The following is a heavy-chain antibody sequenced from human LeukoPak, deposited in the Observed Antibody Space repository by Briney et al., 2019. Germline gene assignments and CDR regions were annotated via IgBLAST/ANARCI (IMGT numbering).Heavy chain of an antibody. D-gene: IGHD1-26*01. V-gene: IGHV3-15*01. CDR1: GFTFSNAW. Sequence: GGSLRLSCAASGFTFSNAWMSWVRQAPGKGLEWVGRIKSKTDGGTIDYAAPVKGRFTISRDDSKNTLYLQMNSPKTEDTAVYYCTTSLDSGSYADYWGQGTLVTVSS. CDR2: IKSKTDGGTI. CDR3: TTSLDSGSYADY. J-gene: IGHJ4*02.